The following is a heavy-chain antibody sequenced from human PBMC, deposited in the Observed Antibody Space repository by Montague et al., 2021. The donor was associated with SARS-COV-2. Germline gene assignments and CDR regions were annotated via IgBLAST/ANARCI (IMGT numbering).Heavy chain of an antibody. D-gene: IGHD1-14*01. CDR1: NVSINNYS. V-gene: IGHV4-59*01. CDR2: IFTSGTT. CDR3: ATDDEPDRLADFDY. Sequence: SETLSLTCTVSNVSINNYSRGWIRQAPGKGLVWFGHIFTSGTTAYNTSLRSRVTISMDTSTNQYSLKLKSVTTAATAIYYLATDDEPDRLADFDYWGRGILVTVSS. J-gene: IGHJ4*02.